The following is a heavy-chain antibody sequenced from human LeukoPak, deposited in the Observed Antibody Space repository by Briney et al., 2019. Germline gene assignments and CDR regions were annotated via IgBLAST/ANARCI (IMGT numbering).Heavy chain of an antibody. CDR1: GFTFDDYA. D-gene: IGHD3-3*01. V-gene: IGHV3-9*01. CDR3: AKDNRYYDFWSGYLDY. Sequence: GRSLRLSCAASGFTFDDYAMHWVRQAPGKGLEWDSGISWNSGSIGYADSVKGRFTISRDNAKNSLYLQMNSLRAEDTALYYCAKDNRYYDFWSGYLDYWGQGTLVTVSS. CDR2: ISWNSGSI. J-gene: IGHJ4*02.